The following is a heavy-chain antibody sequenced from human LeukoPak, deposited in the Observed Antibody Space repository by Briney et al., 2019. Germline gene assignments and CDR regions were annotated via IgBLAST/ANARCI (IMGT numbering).Heavy chain of an antibody. CDR3: ARVGAPAAEWLRGYFDY. J-gene: IGHJ4*02. CDR2: IYPGDSDT. D-gene: IGHD3-3*01. V-gene: IGHV5-51*01. CDR1: GYRFSSYW. Sequence: GESLKISCKGSGYRFSSYWIGWVRQMPGKGLEWMGIIYPGDSDTRYSPSFQGQVTISADKSISTAYLQWSSLKASDTAMYYCARVGAPAAEWLRGYFDYWGQGTLVTVSS.